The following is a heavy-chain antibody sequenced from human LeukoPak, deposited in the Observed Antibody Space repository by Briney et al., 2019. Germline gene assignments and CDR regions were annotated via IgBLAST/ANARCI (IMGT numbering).Heavy chain of an antibody. CDR2: ITWKSNIL. D-gene: IGHD3-10*01. CDR3: ARVVHASGSGSYFDY. CDR1: GFTFGNYG. Sequence: GGSLRLSCAASGFTFGNYGMQGVRQAPGKGLEWVSGITWKSNILGYADSAQGRCTISRDNVKNSLFLQMNSLRAERKGRDYCARVVHASGSGSYFDYWGQGTLVTVSS. V-gene: IGHV3-9*01. J-gene: IGHJ4*02.